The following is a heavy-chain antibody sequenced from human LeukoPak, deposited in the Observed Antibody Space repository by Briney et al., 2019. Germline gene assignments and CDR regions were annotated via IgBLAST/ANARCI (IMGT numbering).Heavy chain of an antibody. D-gene: IGHD1-7*01. CDR3: ARVYNWNYGAYMDV. V-gene: IGHV3-48*03. CDR2: ISSSGSTI. Sequence: GGSLRLSCAASGFTFSSYEMNWVRQAPGKGLEWVSYISSSGSTIYYADSVKGRFTISRDNAKNSLYLQMNSLRAEDTAVYYCARVYNWNYGAYMDVWGKGTTVTVSS. CDR1: GFTFSSYE. J-gene: IGHJ6*03.